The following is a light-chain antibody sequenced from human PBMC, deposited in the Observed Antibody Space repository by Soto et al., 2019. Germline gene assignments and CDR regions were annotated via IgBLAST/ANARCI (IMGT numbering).Light chain of an antibody. V-gene: IGLV1-51*01. CDR3: GSWDSSRSAYV. CDR2: DDD. CDR1: SSNIGGNS. Sequence: QSVMTQPPSVSAAPGQRGTISCSGSSSNIGGNSVSWYQQLPGTAPKLLIYDDDKRPSGIPDRFSASETGTSATLGITGLQTGDEADYYCGSWDSSRSAYVFGTGTKLTVL. J-gene: IGLJ1*01.